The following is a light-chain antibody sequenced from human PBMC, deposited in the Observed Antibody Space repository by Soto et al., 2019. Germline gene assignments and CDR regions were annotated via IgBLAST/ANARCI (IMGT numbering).Light chain of an antibody. Sequence: DIVMTQSPDSLAVSLGERATINCKSSQSVLYSSNNKNYLAWYQQKPGKAPKLLIYGVSNLQSGVPSRFSGSETGTDFTLTISSLQPEDFATYYCQQSYSIPLTFGGGTKVDIK. V-gene: IGKV4-1*01. CDR1: QSVLYSSNNKNY. CDR2: GVS. J-gene: IGKJ4*01. CDR3: QQSYSIPLT.